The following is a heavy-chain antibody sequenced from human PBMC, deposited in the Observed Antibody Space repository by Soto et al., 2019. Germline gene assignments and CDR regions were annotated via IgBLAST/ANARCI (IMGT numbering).Heavy chain of an antibody. Sequence: GGSLRLSCAASGFTFSSYWMSWVRQAPGKGLEWVANIKQDGSEKYYVDSVKGRFTISRDNAKNSLYLQMNSLRAEDTAVYYCARETDQIRRFVWWFDPWGQGTLVTVSS. J-gene: IGHJ5*02. D-gene: IGHD2-21*01. CDR3: ARETDQIRRFVWWFDP. CDR1: GFTFSSYW. CDR2: IKQDGSEK. V-gene: IGHV3-7*01.